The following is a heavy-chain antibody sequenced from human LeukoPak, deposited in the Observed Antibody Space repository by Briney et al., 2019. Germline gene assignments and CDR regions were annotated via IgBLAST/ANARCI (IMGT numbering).Heavy chain of an antibody. CDR3: ARGIITETRNGAFDI. CDR2: IIPIFGTA. V-gene: IGHV1-69*05. Sequence: SVKVSCKASGGTFSSYAISWVRQAPGQGLEWMGGIIPIFGTANYAQKFQGRVTITTDESTSTAYMELSSLRSEDTAVYYCARGIITETRNGAFDIWGQGTMVTVSS. J-gene: IGHJ3*02. CDR1: GGTFSSYA. D-gene: IGHD1-20*01.